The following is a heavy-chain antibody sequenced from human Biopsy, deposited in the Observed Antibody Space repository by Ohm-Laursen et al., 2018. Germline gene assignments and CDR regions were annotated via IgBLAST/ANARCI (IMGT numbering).Heavy chain of an antibody. J-gene: IGHJ2*01. CDR1: GASVRSHF. D-gene: IGHD3-22*01. Sequence: SETLSLTCTLSGASVRSHFLTWIRQPPGKGLEWIGYVYYTGSTDYNPSLQSRVTISVDTSKNHFSLRLRSVTPADTAIYYCARDRGYYSERTVPGYFDLWGRGTLVTVSS. CDR2: VYYTGST. V-gene: IGHV4-59*02. CDR3: ARDRGYYSERTVPGYFDL.